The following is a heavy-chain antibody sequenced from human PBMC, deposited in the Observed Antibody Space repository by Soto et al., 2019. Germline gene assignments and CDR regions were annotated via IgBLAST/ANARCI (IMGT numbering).Heavy chain of an antibody. Sequence: PGGSLRLSCAASGFTFYNYAMNWVRQAPGKGLEWVSTIDYDGVNKHYADSVKGRFTVSRDNSKNTLYLQMNSLRAEDTAVYYCARDPGRYSNYYYYYGMDVWGQGTTVTVSS. V-gene: IGHV3-23*01. J-gene: IGHJ6*02. CDR3: ARDPGRYSNYYYYYGMDV. CDR2: IDYDGVNK. CDR1: GFTFYNYA. D-gene: IGHD2-15*01.